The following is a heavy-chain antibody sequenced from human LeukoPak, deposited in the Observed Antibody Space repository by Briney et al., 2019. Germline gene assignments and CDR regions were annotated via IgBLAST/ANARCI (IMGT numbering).Heavy chain of an antibody. CDR3: ARGFTMVRGVTFNWFDP. CDR2: INHSGST. D-gene: IGHD3-10*01. V-gene: IGHV4-34*01. Sequence: PSETLSLTCAVYGGSFSGYYWSWIRQPPGKGLEWIGEINHSGSTYYNPSLKSRVTISVDTSKNQFSLKLSSVTAADTAVYYCARGFTMVRGVTFNWFDPWGQGTLVTVSS. J-gene: IGHJ5*02. CDR1: GGSFSGYY.